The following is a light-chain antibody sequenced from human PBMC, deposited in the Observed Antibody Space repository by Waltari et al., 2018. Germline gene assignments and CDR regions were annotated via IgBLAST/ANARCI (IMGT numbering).Light chain of an antibody. J-gene: IGLJ2*01. CDR2: GNS. V-gene: IGLV1-40*01. Sequence: SLLPPPPSVSAAPCQRVTILCTRCRPNTGAPYDVPWYQQLPGTAPKLLIYGNSKRPSGVPDRFSGSKSGTSASLAITGLQAEDEADYYCQSYDSSLSGSVFGGGTKLTVL. CDR1: RPNTGAPYD. CDR3: QSYDSSLSGSV.